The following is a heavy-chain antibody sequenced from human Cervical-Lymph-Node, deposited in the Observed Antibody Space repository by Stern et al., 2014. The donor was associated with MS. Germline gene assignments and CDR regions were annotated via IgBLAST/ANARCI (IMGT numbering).Heavy chain of an antibody. Sequence: VQLVESGAEVKKPGSSVKVSCKASGGTFSSYAISWVRQAPGQGLEWMGGIIPIFGIANYAQKFQGRVTIELSSLRSEDTAVYYCARQIVVVPAAIEYNWFDPWGQGTLVTVSS. CDR1: GGTFSSYA. CDR3: ARQIVVVPAAIEYNWFDP. D-gene: IGHD2-2*01. CDR2: IIPIFGIA. V-gene: IGHV1-69*17. J-gene: IGHJ5*02.